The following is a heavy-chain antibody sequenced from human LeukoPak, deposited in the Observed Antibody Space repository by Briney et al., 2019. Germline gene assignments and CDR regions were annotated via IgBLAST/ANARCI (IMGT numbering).Heavy chain of an antibody. CDR1: GFTFSSYS. J-gene: IGHJ4*02. D-gene: IGHD6-13*01. V-gene: IGHV3-21*01. Sequence: GGSLRLSCAASGFTFSSYSMNWVRQAPGKGLEWVSSISSSSSYIYYADSVKGRFTISRDNAKNSLYLQMNSLRAEDTAVYYCARVMAAAGTQGFDYWGQGTLVTVSS. CDR2: ISSSSSYI. CDR3: ARVMAAAGTQGFDY.